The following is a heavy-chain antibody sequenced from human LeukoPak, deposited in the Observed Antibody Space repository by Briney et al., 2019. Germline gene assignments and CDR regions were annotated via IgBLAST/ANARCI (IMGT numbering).Heavy chain of an antibody. CDR3: ARGWYYYDSSGQGDI. CDR1: GGSFSGYY. V-gene: IGHV4-34*01. D-gene: IGHD3-22*01. J-gene: IGHJ3*02. Sequence: SETLSLTCAVYGGSFSGYYWSWIRQPPGKGLEWIGEINHNGSTNYNPSLKSRVTISVDTSKNQFSLKLSSVTAADTAVYYCARGWYYYDSSGQGDIWGQGTMVTVSS. CDR2: INHNGST.